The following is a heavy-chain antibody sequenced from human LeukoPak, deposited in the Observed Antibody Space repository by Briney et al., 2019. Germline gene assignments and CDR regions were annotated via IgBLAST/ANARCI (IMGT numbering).Heavy chain of an antibody. CDR3: ARGPYNRYSSSWYWFDP. D-gene: IGHD6-13*01. V-gene: IGHV3-53*01. CDR1: GFTVSSNY. CDR2: IYSGGST. Sequence: PGGSLRLSCAASGFTVSSNYMSWVRQAPGKGLEWVSVIYSGGSTYYADSVKGRFTISRDNSENTLYLQMNSLRAKDTAVYYCARGPYNRYSSSWYWFDPWGQGTLVTVSS. J-gene: IGHJ5*02.